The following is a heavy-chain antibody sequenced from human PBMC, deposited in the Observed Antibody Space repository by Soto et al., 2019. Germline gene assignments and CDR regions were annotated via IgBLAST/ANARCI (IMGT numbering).Heavy chain of an antibody. Sequence: QVQLQQWGAGLLKPSETLSLTCAVYGGSFSGYYWSWIRQPPGKGLEWIGEINHSGSTNYNPPLKIRVTISVDPSKNPLALKLSSVPAAVTAVYYCASAFDDYGDWYFDLWGRGTMVTVSS. D-gene: IGHD4-17*01. J-gene: IGHJ2*01. CDR2: INHSGST. CDR1: GGSFSGYY. V-gene: IGHV4-34*01. CDR3: ASAFDDYGDWYFDL.